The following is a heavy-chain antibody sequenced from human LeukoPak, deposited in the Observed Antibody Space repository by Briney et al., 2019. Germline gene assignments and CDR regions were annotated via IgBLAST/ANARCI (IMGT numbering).Heavy chain of an antibody. CDR1: GFTFSTYG. J-gene: IGHJ4*02. Sequence: GGSLRLSCAASGFTFSTYGMSWVRQAPGKGLEWVSGISGSGGSTYYADSVKGRFTISRDNSKNTLYLRMNSLRAEDTAVYYCAKDLSHYYDSSGYYPLFDYWGQGTLVTVSS. V-gene: IGHV3-23*01. CDR2: ISGSGGST. D-gene: IGHD3-22*01. CDR3: AKDLSHYYDSSGYYPLFDY.